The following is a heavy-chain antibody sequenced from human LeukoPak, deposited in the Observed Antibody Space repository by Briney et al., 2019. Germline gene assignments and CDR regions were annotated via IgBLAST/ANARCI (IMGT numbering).Heavy chain of an antibody. CDR3: ARATVVTARFPYYFDY. D-gene: IGHD2-21*02. V-gene: IGHV3-23*01. Sequence: GGSLRLSCAASGFTFSSYAMSWVRQAPGKGLEWVSAISGSGGSTYYADSVKGRFTISRDNSKNTLYLQMNSLRAEDTAVYYCARATVVTARFPYYFDYWGQGTLVTVSS. CDR2: ISGSGGST. CDR1: GFTFSSYA. J-gene: IGHJ4*02.